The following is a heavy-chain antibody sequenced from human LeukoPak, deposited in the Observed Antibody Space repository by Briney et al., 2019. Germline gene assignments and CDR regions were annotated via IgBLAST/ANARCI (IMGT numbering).Heavy chain of an antibody. J-gene: IGHJ5*02. D-gene: IGHD2-15*01. CDR3: ARDSYCSGGSCYFSGGVNWFDP. V-gene: IGHV4-39*07. Sequence: SETLSLTCTVSGCSISSSSYYWGWIRQPPGKGLEWIGSTYYSGSTYYNPSLKSRVTISVDTSKNQFSLKLSSVTAADTAVYYCARDSYCSGGSCYFSGGVNWFDPWGQGTLVTVSS. CDR1: GCSISSSSYY. CDR2: TYYSGST.